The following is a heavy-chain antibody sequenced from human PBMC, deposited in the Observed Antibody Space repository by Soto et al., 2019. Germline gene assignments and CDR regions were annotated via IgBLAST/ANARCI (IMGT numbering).Heavy chain of an antibody. CDR2: INPKGGGK. J-gene: IGHJ4*03. CDR3: ARALEAGGGSYGLDF. D-gene: IGHD1-26*01. V-gene: IGHV1-2*02. Sequence: ASVKESCRASGDTFTANYIHWVRQAAGQGFEWMGWINPKGGGKIYQQKFQGRVTMTRDTYPTTAYMTLTRLTSDTTGVYYFARALEAGGGSYGLDFWGQGTLVTVSS. CDR1: GDTFTANY.